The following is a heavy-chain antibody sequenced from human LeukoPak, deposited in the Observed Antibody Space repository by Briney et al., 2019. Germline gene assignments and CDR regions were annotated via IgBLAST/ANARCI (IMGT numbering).Heavy chain of an antibody. D-gene: IGHD3-22*01. CDR1: GGSISSSRYY. J-gene: IGHJ4*02. V-gene: IGHV4-39*01. CDR2: IYYSGST. Sequence: SETLSPTCTVSGGSISSSRYYWGWIRQPPGKGLEWIGSIYYSGSTYYNPSLKSRVTISVDTSKNQFSLKLSSVTAADTAVYYCARPPPNYYDSSGSSQYFDYWGQGTLVTVSS. CDR3: ARPPPNYYDSSGSSQYFDY.